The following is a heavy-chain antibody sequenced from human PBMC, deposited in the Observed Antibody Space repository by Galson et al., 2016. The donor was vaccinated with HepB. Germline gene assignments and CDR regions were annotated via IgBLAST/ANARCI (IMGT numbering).Heavy chain of an antibody. CDR3: AKSFVKKDFWSYYLADAFDI. V-gene: IGHV3-23*01. J-gene: IGHJ3*02. Sequence: SLRLSCAASGFTFTSYALSWVRQAPGRGLEWVSTLNGSGRKTYYADSVKGRFTISRDNSKNPLFLQMNSLRVEDTAVYYCAKSFVKKDFWSYYLADAFDIRGQGTTVTVST. CDR1: GFTFTSYA. CDR2: LNGSGRKT. D-gene: IGHD3-3*01.